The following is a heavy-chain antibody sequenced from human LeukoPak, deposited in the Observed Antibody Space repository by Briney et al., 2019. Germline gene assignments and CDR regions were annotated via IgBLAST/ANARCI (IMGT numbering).Heavy chain of an antibody. CDR2: ISSGSTI. V-gene: IGHV3-48*04. J-gene: IGHJ4*02. CDR3: ARDLSYPTGH. CDR1: GFTFSSYS. D-gene: IGHD1-14*01. Sequence: PGGSLRLSCAASGFTFSSYSMNWVRQAPGKGLEWVSYISSGSTIYYADSVKGRFTISRDNAKNSLYLQMNSLRAEDTAVYYCARDLSYPTGHWGQGTLVTVSS.